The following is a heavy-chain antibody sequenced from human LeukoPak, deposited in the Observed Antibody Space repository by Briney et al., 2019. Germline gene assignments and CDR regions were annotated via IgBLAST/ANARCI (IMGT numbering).Heavy chain of an antibody. CDR2: IYTSGST. CDR3: ARQGVTSYDSSGYYPIDY. Sequence: SETLSLTCTVSGGSISSYYWSWIRQPPGKELEWIGYIYTSGSTNYNPSLKSRVTISVDTSKNQFSLKLSSVTAADTAVYYCARQGVTSYDSSGYYPIDYWGQGTLVTVSS. D-gene: IGHD3-22*01. V-gene: IGHV4-4*09. CDR1: GGSISSYY. J-gene: IGHJ4*02.